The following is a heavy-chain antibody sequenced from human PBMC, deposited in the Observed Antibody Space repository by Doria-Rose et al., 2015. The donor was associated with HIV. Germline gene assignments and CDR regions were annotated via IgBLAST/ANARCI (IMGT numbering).Heavy chain of an antibody. CDR1: GVSLSSPGMG. CDR3: ARIKSSRWYHKYYFDF. V-gene: IGHV2-26*01. J-gene: IGHJ4*02. D-gene: IGHD6-13*01. Sequence: QITLKESGPVLVKPTKTLTLTCTVSGVSLSSPGMGVSRIRQPPGKALEWLANIFSDDERSYKTSLKSRLTISRGTSKSQVVLTMTDMDPVDTATYYCARIKSSRWYHKYYFDFWGQGTLVIVSA. CDR2: IFSDDER.